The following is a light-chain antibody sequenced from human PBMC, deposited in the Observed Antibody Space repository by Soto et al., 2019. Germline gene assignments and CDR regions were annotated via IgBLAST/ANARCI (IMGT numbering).Light chain of an antibody. CDR3: QQYNSYSGT. V-gene: IGKV1-5*03. CDR1: QSISSW. Sequence: DIQMTQSPSTLSESVGDRVTITCRASQSISSWLAWYQQKPGKAPKLLIYKASSLESGVPSRFIGSGSGTEFTLTISSLQPDDFATYYCQQYNSYSGTFGQGTKVDIK. J-gene: IGKJ1*01. CDR2: KAS.